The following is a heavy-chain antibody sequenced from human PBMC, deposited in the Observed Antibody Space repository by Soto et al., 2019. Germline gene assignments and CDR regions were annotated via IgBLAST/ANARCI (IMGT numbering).Heavy chain of an antibody. D-gene: IGHD2-15*01. CDR2: VSIGGST. CDR3: AKRRGAGGHFDY. CDR1: GFTFSSYA. Sequence: VQLLESGGGLVQPEGSLRLSCAASGFTFSSYAMGWVRQGPGKGLEWVAVVSIGGSTHYADSVRGRCTISRDNSKTTLSLQMNSLTAEDTAVYFCAKRRGAGGHFDYWGQGALVTVSS. V-gene: IGHV3-23*01. J-gene: IGHJ4*02.